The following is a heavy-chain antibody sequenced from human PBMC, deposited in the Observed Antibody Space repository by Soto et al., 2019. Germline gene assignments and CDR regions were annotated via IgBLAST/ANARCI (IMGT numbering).Heavy chain of an antibody. CDR3: ARGALVQNYYYYYGMDV. J-gene: IGHJ6*02. V-gene: IGHV1-8*01. CDR1: GYTFTSYD. Sequence: ASVKVSCKASGYTFTSYDINWVRQATGQGLECMGWMNPNSGNTGYAQKFQGRVTMTRNTSISTAYMELSSLRSEDTAVYYCARGALVQNYYYYYGMDVWGQGTTVTVSS. CDR2: MNPNSGNT. D-gene: IGHD1-1*01.